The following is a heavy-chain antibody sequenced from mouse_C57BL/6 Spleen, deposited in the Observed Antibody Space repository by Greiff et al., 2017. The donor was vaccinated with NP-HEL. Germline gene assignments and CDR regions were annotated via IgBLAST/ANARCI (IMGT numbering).Heavy chain of an antibody. CDR3: ARENGSSCPDWYFEV. J-gene: IGHJ1*03. V-gene: IGHV5-4*01. CDR1: GFTFSSYA. CDR2: ISDGGSYT. D-gene: IGHD1-1*01. Sequence: EVQGVESGGGLVKPGGSLKLSCAASGFTFSSYAMSWVRQTPEQRLEWVATISDGGSYTYYPDNVKGRFTISRDNAKNNLYLQMSNLESEDTAMYYCARENGSSCPDWYFEVWGTGTTVT.